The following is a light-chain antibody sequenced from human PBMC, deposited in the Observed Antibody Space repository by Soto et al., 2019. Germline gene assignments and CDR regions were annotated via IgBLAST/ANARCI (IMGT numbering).Light chain of an antibody. CDR1: SGHSSYA. CDR3: QTWGTGPHVV. J-gene: IGLJ2*01. V-gene: IGLV4-69*01. Sequence: QLVLTQSPSASASLGASVKLTCTLSSGHSSYAIAWHQQQPEKGPRYSMKLNSDGSHSKGDGIPDRFSGSSSGAERYLTISSLQSEDEADYYCQTWGTGPHVVFGGGTKVTVL. CDR2: LNSDGSH.